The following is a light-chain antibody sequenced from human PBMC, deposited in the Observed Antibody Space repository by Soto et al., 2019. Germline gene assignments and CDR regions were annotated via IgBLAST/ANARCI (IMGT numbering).Light chain of an antibody. CDR1: QSVSSN. CDR2: GAS. V-gene: IGKV3-15*01. J-gene: IGKJ1*01. Sequence: EIVMTQSPATLSVSPGERATLSCRASQSVSSNLAWYQQKPGQAPRLLIYGASTRATGIPARFSGSGSGTEFTLTISSLQSEDFAVYYCQHYGYSRTFGQGTKVDIK. CDR3: QHYGYSRT.